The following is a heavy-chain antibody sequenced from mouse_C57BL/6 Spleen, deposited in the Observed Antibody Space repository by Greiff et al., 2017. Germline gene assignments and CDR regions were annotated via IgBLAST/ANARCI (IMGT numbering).Heavy chain of an antibody. V-gene: IGHV1-69*01. J-gene: IGHJ3*01. CDR1: GYTFTSYW. CDR3: ARGLYYGNFAWFAY. Sequence: QVQLKQSGAELVMPGASVKLSCKASGYTFTSYWMHWVKQRPGQGLEWIGEIDPSDSYTNYNQKFKGKSTLTVDKSSSTAYMQLSSLTSEDSAVYYCARGLYYGNFAWFAYWGQGTLVTVSA. D-gene: IGHD2-1*01. CDR2: IDPSDSYT.